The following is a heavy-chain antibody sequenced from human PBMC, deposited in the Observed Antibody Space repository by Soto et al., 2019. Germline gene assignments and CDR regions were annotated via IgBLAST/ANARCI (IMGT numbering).Heavy chain of an antibody. D-gene: IGHD2-2*01. V-gene: IGHV3-7*03. CDR1: GFTFSDYW. CDR2: IKFDGSEK. Sequence: GGSLRLSCEASGFTFSDYWMSWVRQAPGKGPEWVANIKFDGSEKQYVDSVRGRFTISRDNSRSSLSLQMNSLRAGDTAVYYCVKDGGYCSSSTCYAPRNHYFDSRRQGTLVTVSS. CDR3: VKDGGYCSSSTCYAPRNHYFDS. J-gene: IGHJ4*02.